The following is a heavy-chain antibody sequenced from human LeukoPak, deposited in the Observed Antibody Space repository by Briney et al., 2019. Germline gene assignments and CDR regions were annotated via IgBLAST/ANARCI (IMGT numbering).Heavy chain of an antibody. D-gene: IGHD6-19*01. Sequence: SETLSLTCTVSGGSISSYYWSWIRQPAGKGLEWIGRIYTSGSTNYNPSLKSRVTMSVDTSKNQFSLRLSSVTAADTAVYYCARDPPDGSGWRGWLDYWGQGTLVTVSS. CDR3: ARDPPDGSGWRGWLDY. CDR2: IYTSGST. V-gene: IGHV4-4*07. J-gene: IGHJ4*02. CDR1: GGSISSYY.